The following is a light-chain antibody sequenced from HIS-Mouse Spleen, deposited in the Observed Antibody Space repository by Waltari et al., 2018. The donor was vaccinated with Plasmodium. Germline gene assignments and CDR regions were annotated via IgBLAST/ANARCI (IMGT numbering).Light chain of an antibody. CDR2: EDS. CDR3: YSTDSSGNHRV. Sequence: SYELTQPPSVSVSPGQTARITCSGDALPKKYAYWYQQKSGQAPVLVLYEDSKRPSGIPERFSGPSSGTMATLTISGAQVEDEADYYWYSTDSSGNHRVFGGGTKLTVL. V-gene: IGLV3-10*01. J-gene: IGLJ3*02. CDR1: ALPKKY.